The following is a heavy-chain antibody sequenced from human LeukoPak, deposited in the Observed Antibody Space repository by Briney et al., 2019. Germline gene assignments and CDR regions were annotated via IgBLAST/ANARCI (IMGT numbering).Heavy chain of an antibody. Sequence: SETLSLTCTVSGGSISSSSYYWGWIRQPPGKGLEWIGSIYYSGSTYYNPSLKSRVTISVDTSKNQFSLKLSSVTAADRAVYYCARVSEWDDYGDFPWGQGTLVTVSS. CDR2: IYYSGST. J-gene: IGHJ5*02. CDR3: ARVSEWDDYGDFP. V-gene: IGHV4-39*01. D-gene: IGHD4-17*01. CDR1: GGSISSSSYY.